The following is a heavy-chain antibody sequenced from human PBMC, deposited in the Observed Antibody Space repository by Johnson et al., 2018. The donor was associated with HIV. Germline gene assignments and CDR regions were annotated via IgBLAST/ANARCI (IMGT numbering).Heavy chain of an antibody. Sequence: QLQLVESGGGVVQPGGSLRLSCAASGFTFSSYGMHWVRQAPGQGLEWVALISYDGSNTYYADSVRGRFTLSRDNSKNTVYLQMNSLRAEDTAVYYCAKDQYRKLTTVAGIWGQGTMVTVSS. CDR1: GFTFSSYG. V-gene: IGHV3-30*18. CDR2: ISYDGSNT. D-gene: IGHD4-17*01. J-gene: IGHJ3*02. CDR3: AKDQYRKLTTVAGI.